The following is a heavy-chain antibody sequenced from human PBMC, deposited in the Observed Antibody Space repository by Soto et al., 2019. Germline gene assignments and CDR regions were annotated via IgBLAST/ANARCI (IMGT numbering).Heavy chain of an antibody. Sequence: VKLVESGGGVVQPGGSLSLSCAPSGFTSNIYGMQWAGQAPDKGLDWVALISYEGSNQYYADSVKGRFTISRDNSKNTLLLQMNSLRADDTAVYYCAKDQASGQGSFDSWGQGTLVTVSS. CDR1: GFTSNIYG. V-gene: IGHV3-30*18. CDR3: AKDQASGQGSFDS. J-gene: IGHJ4*02. CDR2: ISYEGSNQ.